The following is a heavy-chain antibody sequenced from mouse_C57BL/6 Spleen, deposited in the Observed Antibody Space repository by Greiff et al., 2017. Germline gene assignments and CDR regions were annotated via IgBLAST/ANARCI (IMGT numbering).Heavy chain of an antibody. Sequence: EVQLVESGGGLVKPGGSLKLSCAASGFTFTSYAMSWVRPTPEQRLEWVATISDGGSYTYYPDNVKGRFTISRDNAKSNLYLQMSRLKSEDTAVYYCARDRDYEFAYWGQGTLVTVSA. CDR1: GFTFTSYA. V-gene: IGHV5-4*01. D-gene: IGHD2-4*01. CDR2: ISDGGSYT. J-gene: IGHJ3*01. CDR3: ARDRDYEFAY.